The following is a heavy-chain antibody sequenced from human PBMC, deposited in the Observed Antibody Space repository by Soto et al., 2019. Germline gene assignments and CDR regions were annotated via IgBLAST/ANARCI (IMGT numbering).Heavy chain of an antibody. CDR3: ARDRIRGGYYGSESYLWSQGGYEYYFDY. J-gene: IGHJ4*02. D-gene: IGHD3-10*01. V-gene: IGHV3-48*01. Sequence: GGSLRLSCAASGFTFSRYSMNWVRQAPGKGLEWVSYISSSSSTIYYADSVKGRFTISRDNAKNSLYLQMNSLRAEDTAGYYCARDRIRGGYYGSESYLWSQGGYEYYFDYWGQGTLVTVSS. CDR2: ISSSSSTI. CDR1: GFTFSRYS.